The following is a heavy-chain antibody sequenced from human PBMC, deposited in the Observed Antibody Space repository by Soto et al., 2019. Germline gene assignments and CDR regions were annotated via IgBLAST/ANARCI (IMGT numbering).Heavy chain of an antibody. CDR1: GGTFSTYA. J-gene: IGHJ4*02. V-gene: IGHV1-69*01. CDR3: ARDQGVSSGYYLYYFDY. Sequence: RASVKVSCKASGGTFSTYAISWVRQAPGQGLEWMGGIIPNLGTPNYAQNFQGRVTITADESTSTAYMELSSLRSEDTAVYYCARDQGVSSGYYLYYFDYWGQGTLVTVSS. CDR2: IIPNLGTP. D-gene: IGHD3-22*01.